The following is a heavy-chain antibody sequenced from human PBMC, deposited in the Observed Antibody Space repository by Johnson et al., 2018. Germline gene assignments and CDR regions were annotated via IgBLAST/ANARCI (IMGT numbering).Heavy chain of an antibody. J-gene: IGHJ1*01. Sequence: VQLVQSGGGLVQPGGSLRLSCASSGFSVSSSYMTWVRQAPGNGLEWVSSVYSGGSTFYSDSVRDRFTISRDKVKNMVYLQMDSLGVGYTAVYFCAGEIDHGSSFQNFRHGGQGTLVTVSS. CDR2: VYSGGST. CDR1: GFSVSSSY. CDR3: AGEIDHGSSFQNFRH. D-gene: IGHD6-6*01. V-gene: IGHV3-66*02.